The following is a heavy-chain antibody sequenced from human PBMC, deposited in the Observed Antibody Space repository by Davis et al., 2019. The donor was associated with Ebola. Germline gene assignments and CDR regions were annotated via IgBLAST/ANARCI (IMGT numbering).Heavy chain of an antibody. CDR1: GYDFTSSW. CDR2: IFPRDSDT. D-gene: IGHD5-24*01. V-gene: IGHV5-51*01. J-gene: IGHJ4*02. CDR3: ARGTDGYNPGGYFDS. Sequence: GGSLRLSCKGSGYDFTSSWIAWVRLMPGKGLEWMGIIFPRDSDTRYSPSFQGQVTISADKSITTAYLQWSSLKASDTAMYYCARGTDGYNPGGYFDSWGQGTLVTVSS.